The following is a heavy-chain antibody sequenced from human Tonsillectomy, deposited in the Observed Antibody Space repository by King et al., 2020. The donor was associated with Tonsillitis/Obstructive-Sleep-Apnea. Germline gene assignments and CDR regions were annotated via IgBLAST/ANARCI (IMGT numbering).Heavy chain of an antibody. CDR3: VHRSTDTSVDV. CDR2: IYGDDDK. J-gene: IGHJ6*02. CDR1: GFSLTTSAVT. V-gene: IGHV2-5*02. D-gene: IGHD5-18*01. Sequence: VTLKESGPTLVKPPQTLTLTCTFSGFSLTTSAVTVGWVRQPPGKALEWLTFIYGDDDKRYSPSLRSRLTIAKDTSKNQVVLAITNMDARDTATYYCVHRSTDTSVDVWGQGTTVTVSS.